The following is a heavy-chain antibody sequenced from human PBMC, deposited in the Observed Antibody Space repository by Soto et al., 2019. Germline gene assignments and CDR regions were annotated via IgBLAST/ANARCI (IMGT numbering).Heavy chain of an antibody. CDR3: ARDRARYDSSGRDAFDI. D-gene: IGHD3-22*01. CDR1: GGSISSYY. Sequence: SETLSLTCTVSGGSISSYYWSWIRQPPGKGLEWIGYIYYSGSTNYNPSLKSRVTISVDTSKNQFSLKLSSVTAADTAVYYCARDRARYDSSGRDAFDIWGQGTMVTVSS. V-gene: IGHV4-59*01. CDR2: IYYSGST. J-gene: IGHJ3*02.